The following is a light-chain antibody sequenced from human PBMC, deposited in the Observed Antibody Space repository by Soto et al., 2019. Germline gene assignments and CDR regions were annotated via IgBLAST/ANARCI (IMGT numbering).Light chain of an antibody. Sequence: DIQMTQSPSTLSASVGDRVTITCRASQSIRSWLAWYQQKPGKAPKFLIYDASSLESGAPSRFSGSGSGTEFTLTITSLQPDDFATYYCQQYHSYSSTFGQGTKVEIK. CDR1: QSIRSW. CDR3: QQYHSYSST. J-gene: IGKJ1*01. V-gene: IGKV1-5*01. CDR2: DAS.